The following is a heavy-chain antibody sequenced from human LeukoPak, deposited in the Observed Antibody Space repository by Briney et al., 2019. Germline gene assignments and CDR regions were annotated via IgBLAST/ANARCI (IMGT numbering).Heavy chain of an antibody. Sequence: GGSLRLSCAASGFTFSSYWMSWVRQAPGKGLEWVATIKNDGSEKNYVDSVKGRFTISRDNSKSTLFLQMNSLRVEDTAVYYCARDKVGYTYGYVRAHYGMDVWGQGTTVIVSS. V-gene: IGHV3-7*01. CDR1: GFTFSSYW. J-gene: IGHJ6*02. CDR2: IKNDGSEK. CDR3: ARDKVGYTYGYVRAHYGMDV. D-gene: IGHD5-18*01.